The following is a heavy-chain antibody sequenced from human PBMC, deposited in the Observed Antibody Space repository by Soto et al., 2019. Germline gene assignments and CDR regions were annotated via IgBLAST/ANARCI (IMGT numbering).Heavy chain of an antibody. D-gene: IGHD3-22*01. CDR1: GYSFTSYW. Sequence: GESLKISCKGSGYSFTSYWIGWVRQMPGKGLEWMGIIYPGDSDTRYSPSFQGQVTISADKSISTAYLQWSSLKASDTAMYYCARHGDSSGYYSKPPPAYYYYYGMDVWGQGNPGHRLL. V-gene: IGHV5-51*01. CDR3: ARHGDSSGYYSKPPPAYYYYYGMDV. J-gene: IGHJ6*02. CDR2: IYPGDSDT.